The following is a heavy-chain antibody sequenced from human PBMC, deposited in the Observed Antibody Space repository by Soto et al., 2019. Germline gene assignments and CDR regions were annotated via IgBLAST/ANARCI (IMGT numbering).Heavy chain of an antibody. CDR2: IWYDGSNK. J-gene: IGHJ3*02. Sequence: QVQLVESGGGVVQPGRSLRLSCAASGFTFSSYGMHWVRQAPGKGLEWVAVIWYDGSNKYYADSVKGRFTISRDNSKNTLYLQLNSLRAEDTAVYYCARDPGYYDHLWAFDIWGQGTMVTVSS. V-gene: IGHV3-33*01. CDR1: GFTFSSYG. D-gene: IGHD4-17*01. CDR3: ARDPGYYDHLWAFDI.